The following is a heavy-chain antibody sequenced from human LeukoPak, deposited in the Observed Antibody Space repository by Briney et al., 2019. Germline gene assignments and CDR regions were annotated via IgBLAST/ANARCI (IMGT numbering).Heavy chain of an antibody. Sequence: SETLSLTCAVSGYSISSSNWWGWIRPPPGKGLEWIGYIYYSGNTHYNPSLKSRVTMSVDTSKNQFSLKLSSVTAADTAVYYCAREGYSYGLFDYWGQGTLVTVSS. CDR1: GYSISSSNW. J-gene: IGHJ4*02. CDR3: AREGYSYGLFDY. CDR2: IYYSGNT. V-gene: IGHV4-28*03. D-gene: IGHD5-18*01.